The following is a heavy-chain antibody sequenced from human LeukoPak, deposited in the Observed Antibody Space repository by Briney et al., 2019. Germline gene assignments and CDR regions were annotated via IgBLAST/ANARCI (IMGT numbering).Heavy chain of an antibody. Sequence: GGSLRLSCAASAFTFRNYNMNWVRQAPGKGLEWILSISVGATYIYYADSVKGRFTISRDDSKKSLYLQMNSLRADDTAVYYCAREGYSGYDRVGYYYYMDVWGKGTTVTVSS. CDR2: ISVGATYI. CDR1: AFTFRNYN. V-gene: IGHV3-21*01. CDR3: AREGYSGYDRVGYYYYMDV. D-gene: IGHD5-12*01. J-gene: IGHJ6*03.